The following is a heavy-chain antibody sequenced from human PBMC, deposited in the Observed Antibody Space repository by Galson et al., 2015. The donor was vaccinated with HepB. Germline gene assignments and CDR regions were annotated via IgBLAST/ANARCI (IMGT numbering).Heavy chain of an antibody. Sequence: SLRLSCAASGFTFSSYAMHWVRQAPGKGLEWVAVISYDGSNKYYADSVKGRFTISRDNSKNTLYLQMNSLRAEDTAVYYCARDQGVAAAGMGGWYYFDYWGQGTLVTVSS. CDR1: GFTFSSYA. CDR3: ARDQGVAAAGMGGWYYFDY. CDR2: ISYDGSNK. J-gene: IGHJ4*02. D-gene: IGHD6-13*01. V-gene: IGHV3-30-3*01.